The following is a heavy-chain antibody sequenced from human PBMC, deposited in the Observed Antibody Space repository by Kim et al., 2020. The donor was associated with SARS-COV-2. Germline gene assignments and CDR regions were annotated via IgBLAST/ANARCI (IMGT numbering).Heavy chain of an antibody. J-gene: IGHJ4*02. V-gene: IGHV4-39*01. Sequence: SETLSLTCTVSGGSISSSSYYWGWIRQPPGKGLEWIGSIYYSGSTYYNPSLKSRVTISVDTSKNQFSLKLSSVTAADTAVYYCARHKTQMDFWSGYWPPYFDYWGQGTLVTVSS. CDR3: ARHKTQMDFWSGYWPPYFDY. CDR1: GGSISSSSYY. D-gene: IGHD3-3*01. CDR2: IYYSGST.